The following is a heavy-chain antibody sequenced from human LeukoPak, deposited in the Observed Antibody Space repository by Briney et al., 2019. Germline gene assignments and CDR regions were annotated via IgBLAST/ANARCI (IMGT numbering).Heavy chain of an antibody. V-gene: IGHV3-74*01. J-gene: IGHJ4*02. CDR1: GFTFSSYW. D-gene: IGHD5/OR15-5a*01. CDR3: ARSEYLRGYSVPFDY. Sequence: GGSLRLSCAASGFTFSSYWMHWVRQAPGKGLVWVSRINSDGSSTSYADSVKGRFTISRDNAKNTLYLQMNSLRAEDTAVYYCARSEYLRGYSVPFDYWGQGTLVTVSS. CDR2: INSDGSST.